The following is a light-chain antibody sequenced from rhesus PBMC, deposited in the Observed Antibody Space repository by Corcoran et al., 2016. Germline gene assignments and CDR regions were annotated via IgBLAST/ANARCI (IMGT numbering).Light chain of an antibody. CDR2: DAS. CDR1: QSVGSY. Sequence: ETVVTQSPATLSLSPGERATLSCRASQSVGSYLAWYHQKPGQVPTLLSYDASSRATGIPDRFSGSGSGTDLPLTISSLEPDDVGVYYCQQSSDLYSFGQGTKVEIK. V-gene: IGKV3-24*04. CDR3: QQSSDLYS. J-gene: IGKJ2*01.